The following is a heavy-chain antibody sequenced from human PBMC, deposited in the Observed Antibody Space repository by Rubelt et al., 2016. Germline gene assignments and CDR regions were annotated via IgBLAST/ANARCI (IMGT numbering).Heavy chain of an antibody. Sequence: EVQLVESGGGLVKPGGSLRLSCAASGFTFSNAWMSWVRQAPGKGLEWVSSISSSSSYIYYADSVKGRFTISRENGKIALYLQMNSLRAEDTAVYYCARGRRYYDFWSGYSDGMDVWGQGTTVTVSS. V-gene: IGHV3-21*01. CDR1: GFTFSNAW. D-gene: IGHD3-3*01. CDR2: ISSSSSYI. J-gene: IGHJ6*02. CDR3: ARGRRYYDFWSGYSDGMDV.